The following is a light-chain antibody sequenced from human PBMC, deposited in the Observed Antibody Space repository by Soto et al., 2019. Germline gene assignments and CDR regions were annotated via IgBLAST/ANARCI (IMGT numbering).Light chain of an antibody. J-gene: IGKJ2*01. V-gene: IGKV1-39*01. CDR1: QGISTY. CDR2: DAS. CDR3: QQSYRTPYT. Sequence: DIQMTQSPSSLSASVGDRVTITCRASQGISTYLVWYQQRQGRAPKLLIYDASSLLSGVQSRFSGSGSGTDFPLTISSLQPEDFATYYCQQSYRTPYTFGQGPKLATK.